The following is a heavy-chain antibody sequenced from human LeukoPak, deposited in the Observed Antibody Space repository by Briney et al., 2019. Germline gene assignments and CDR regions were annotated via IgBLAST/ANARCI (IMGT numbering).Heavy chain of an antibody. V-gene: IGHV3-21*01. J-gene: IGHJ6*03. CDR2: ISSSSSYI. D-gene: IGHD1-26*01. CDR3: ARSVNSGSYLGGDYYYYYMDV. Sequence: GGSLRLSCAASGFTFSSYSMNWVRQAPGKGLEWVSSISSSSSYIYYADSVKGRFTISRDNAKNSLYLQMNSLRAEDTAVYYCARSVNSGSYLGGDYYYYYMDVWGKGTTVTVSS. CDR1: GFTFSSYS.